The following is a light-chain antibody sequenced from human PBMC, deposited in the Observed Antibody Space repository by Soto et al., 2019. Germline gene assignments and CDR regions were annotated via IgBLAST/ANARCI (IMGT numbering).Light chain of an antibody. CDR2: GAS. CDR3: QQYNEWPPVT. CDR1: QSVSSN. J-gene: IGKJ4*01. V-gene: IGKV3-15*01. Sequence: EIVMTQSPATLSVSPGERATLSCRASQSVSSNLAWYQQKPGQAPRLLIHGASTRATGIPARFSGSGSGTEFTLTISSLQPEDFAVYYCQQYNEWPPVTFGGGTKVEIK.